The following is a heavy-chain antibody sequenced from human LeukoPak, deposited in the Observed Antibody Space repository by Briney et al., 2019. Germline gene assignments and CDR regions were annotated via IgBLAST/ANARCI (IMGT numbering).Heavy chain of an antibody. CDR3: AKSPGTTVTTTPLDY. CDR1: GFSFSIYA. Sequence: PGGSLRLSCAACGFSFSIYAMSWVRQAPGKGLEWVSVISDSGYSTYYADSVKGRFTILRDKSKNTLYLQMNSLRAEDTAVYYCAKSPGTTVTTTPLDYWGQGTLVTVSS. CDR2: ISDSGYST. V-gene: IGHV3-23*01. D-gene: IGHD4-17*01. J-gene: IGHJ4*02.